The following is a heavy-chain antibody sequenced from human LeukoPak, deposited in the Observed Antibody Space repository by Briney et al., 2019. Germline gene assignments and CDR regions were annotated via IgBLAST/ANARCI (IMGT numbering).Heavy chain of an antibody. CDR1: GGSISSGSYY. V-gene: IGHV4-61*02. CDR2: IYTSGST. D-gene: IGHD3-22*01. Sequence: SETLSLTCTVSGGSISSGSYYWSWIRQPAGKGLEWIGRIYTSGSTNYNPSLKSRVTISVDTSKNQFSLKLSSVTAADTAVYYCAREGRDYDSSGYPYYYYSMDVWGQGTTVPVSS. J-gene: IGHJ6*02. CDR3: AREGRDYDSSGYPYYYYSMDV.